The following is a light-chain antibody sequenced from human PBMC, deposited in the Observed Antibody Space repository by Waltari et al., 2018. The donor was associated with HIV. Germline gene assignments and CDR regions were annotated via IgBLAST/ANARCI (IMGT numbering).Light chain of an antibody. J-gene: IGKJ4*01. Sequence: DIQMTQSPSSLSASVGDRVTITCRASQGIRNYLAWYQQKPGKVPRLLIYAASTLQLGVPSRFSGSGSGTDFTLTISSLQSEDFAVYYCQQYNNWPPVTFGGGTKVEIK. CDR3: QQYNNWPPVT. CDR1: QGIRNY. V-gene: IGKV1-27*01. CDR2: AAS.